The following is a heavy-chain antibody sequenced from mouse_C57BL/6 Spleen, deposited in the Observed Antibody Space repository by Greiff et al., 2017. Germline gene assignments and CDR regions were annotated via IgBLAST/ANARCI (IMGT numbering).Heavy chain of an antibody. V-gene: IGHV1-50*01. J-gene: IGHJ2*01. CDR2: IDPSDSYT. CDR1: GYTFTSYW. D-gene: IGHD2-3*01. CDR3: ARTDGYYPYFDY. Sequence: VQLQQPGAELVKPGASVKLSCKASGYTFTSYWMQWVKQRPGQGLEWIGEIDPSDSYTNYNQKFKGKATWTVDTSSSTAYMQLSSLTSEDSAVYYCARTDGYYPYFDYWGQGTTLTVSS.